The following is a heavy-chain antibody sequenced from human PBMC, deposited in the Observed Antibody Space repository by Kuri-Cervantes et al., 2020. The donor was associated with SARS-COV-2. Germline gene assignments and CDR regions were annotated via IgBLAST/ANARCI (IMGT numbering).Heavy chain of an antibody. J-gene: IGHJ6*03. CDR3: ARVRGSHYYYYYMDV. Sequence: SQTLSLTCAVYGGSFSGYYWSWIRQPPGKGLEWSGEINHSGSTNYNPSLKSRVTISVDTSKNQLSLKLSSVTCADTAVYYCARVRGSHYYYYYMDVWGKGTMVTVSS. CDR1: GGSFSGYY. CDR2: INHSGST. D-gene: IGHD6-13*01. V-gene: IGHV4-34*01.